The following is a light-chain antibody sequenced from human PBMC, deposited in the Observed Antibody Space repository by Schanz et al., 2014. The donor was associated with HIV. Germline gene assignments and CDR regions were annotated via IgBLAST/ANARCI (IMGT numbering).Light chain of an antibody. V-gene: IGKV3-15*01. CDR1: QSVKSN. J-gene: IGKJ3*01. CDR3: QQYNNWPPFT. CDR2: DAS. Sequence: EIVLTQSPGTLSLSPGERGTLSCRASQSVKSNFIGWYQQKPGQAPRLLLHDASTRATVFSTRFRGSGSGTEFTLTISSLQSEDFAVYYCQQYNNWPPFTFGPGTKVDIK.